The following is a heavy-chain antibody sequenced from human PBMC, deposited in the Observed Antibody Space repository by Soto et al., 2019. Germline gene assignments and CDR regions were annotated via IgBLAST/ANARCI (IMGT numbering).Heavy chain of an antibody. Sequence: ASVKVSCKASGYTFTSYGISWVRQAPGQGLEWMGWISAYNGNTNYAQKLQGRVTMTTDTSTSTAYMELRSLRSDDTAVYYCARARDTFGGVIVGPHYFDYWGQGTLVTVSS. CDR1: GYTFTSYG. CDR2: ISAYNGNT. D-gene: IGHD3-16*02. V-gene: IGHV1-18*01. CDR3: ARARDTFGGVIVGPHYFDY. J-gene: IGHJ4*02.